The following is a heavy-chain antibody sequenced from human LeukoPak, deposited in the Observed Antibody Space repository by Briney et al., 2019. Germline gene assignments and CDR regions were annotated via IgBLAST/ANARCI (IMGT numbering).Heavy chain of an antibody. Sequence: PGRSLRLSCTTSGFSPGDHAMSWVRQAPGKGLEWVGFIRSNAYRGTTEYAASVKGRFTISRDDSKSVVYFKMTGLKSGDTAVSYCGRGPIQLWVPNGMDVWGQGTTVTVSS. CDR1: GFSPGDHA. V-gene: IGHV3-49*04. D-gene: IGHD5-18*01. J-gene: IGHJ6*02. CDR3: GRGPIQLWVPNGMDV. CDR2: IRSNAYRGTT.